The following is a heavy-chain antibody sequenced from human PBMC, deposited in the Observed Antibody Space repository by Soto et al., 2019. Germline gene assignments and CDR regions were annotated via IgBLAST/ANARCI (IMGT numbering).Heavy chain of an antibody. CDR3: ARAWVKGKGGIDV. D-gene: IGHD3-16*01. J-gene: IGHJ6*02. V-gene: IGHV1-18*01. CDR2: INGYTGNT. Sequence: QVQLVQSGAEVKKPGASVKVSCKASGYTFTSYGLSWVRQAPGQGLEWMGWINGYTGNTNYAQKFQGRVTMTTDTSTNTAYLNLWTLISDDTAVYYCARAWVKGKGGIDVWGQGTTVTVSS. CDR1: GYTFTSYG.